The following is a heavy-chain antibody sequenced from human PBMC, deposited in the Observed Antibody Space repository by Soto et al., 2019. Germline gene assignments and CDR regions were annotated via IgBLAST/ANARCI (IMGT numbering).Heavy chain of an antibody. CDR3: ARQLDSSGYYWAI. J-gene: IGHJ3*02. CDR1: GYSFTSYW. D-gene: IGHD3-22*01. Sequence: PGESLKISCKGSGYSFTSYWIGWVRQMPGKGLEWMGIIYPGDSDTRYSPSFQGQVTISADKSISTAYLQWSSLKASDTSMYYCARQLDSSGYYWAIWCQGTMVTVSS. CDR2: IYPGDSDT. V-gene: IGHV5-51*01.